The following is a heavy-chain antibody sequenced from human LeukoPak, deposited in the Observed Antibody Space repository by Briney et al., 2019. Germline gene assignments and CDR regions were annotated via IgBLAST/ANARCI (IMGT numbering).Heavy chain of an antibody. D-gene: IGHD3-22*01. Sequence: ASVKVSCKASGYTFTGYYMHWVRQAPGQGLEWMGWINPNSGGTNYAQKFQGRVTMTRDTSISTAYMELSRLRSDDTAVHYCARDQSHYYDSSGYLNYWGQGTLVTVSS. CDR3: ARDQSHYYDSSGYLNY. CDR1: GYTFTGYY. V-gene: IGHV1-2*02. CDR2: INPNSGGT. J-gene: IGHJ4*02.